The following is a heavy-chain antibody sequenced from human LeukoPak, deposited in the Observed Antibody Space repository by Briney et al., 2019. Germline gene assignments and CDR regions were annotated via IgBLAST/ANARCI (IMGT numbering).Heavy chain of an antibody. J-gene: IGHJ4*02. CDR1: GGSMSGHW. CDR3: ARRNTADASIDF. CDR2: IFYSGGT. D-gene: IGHD2/OR15-2a*01. Sequence: SETLSLTCTVSGGSMSGHWWSWIRQSPGKGLEWIGDIFYSGGTNNDSPLKSRLTMSLDTSKNQFSLKLNSVTAADTAMYYCARRNTADASIDFWGQGILVIASS. V-gene: IGHV4-59*08.